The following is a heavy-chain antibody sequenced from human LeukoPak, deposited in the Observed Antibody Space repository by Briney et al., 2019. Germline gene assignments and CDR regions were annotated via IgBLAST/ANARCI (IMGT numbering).Heavy chain of an antibody. CDR2: VNRDGSGT. Sequence: PGGSLRLSCAASGFALSSHWMTWVRQVPGRGPEWVANVNRDGSGTYYLDSVKGRFTISKDNAKNSLYLQMNSLRAEDTAVYYCARDRTYGSGSYSFDYWGQGTLVTVSS. CDR1: GFALSSHW. V-gene: IGHV3-7*01. CDR3: ARDRTYGSGSYSFDY. J-gene: IGHJ4*02. D-gene: IGHD3-10*01.